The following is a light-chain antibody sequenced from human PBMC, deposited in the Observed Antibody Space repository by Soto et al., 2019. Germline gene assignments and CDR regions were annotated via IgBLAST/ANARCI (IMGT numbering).Light chain of an antibody. CDR2: GNS. CDR1: SSNIGAGYD. J-gene: IGLJ2*01. V-gene: IGLV1-40*01. Sequence: QSVLTQPPSVSGAPGQRVTISCTGSSSNIGAGYDVPWYQQLPGTAPKLLIYGNSNRPSGVPDRFSGSKSGTSASLAITGLQAEDEADYYCQAYDGGLRGGVFGGGTKVTVL. CDR3: QAYDGGLRGGV.